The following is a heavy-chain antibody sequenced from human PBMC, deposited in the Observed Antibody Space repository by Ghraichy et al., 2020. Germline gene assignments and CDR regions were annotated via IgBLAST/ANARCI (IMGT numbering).Heavy chain of an antibody. J-gene: IGHJ4*02. CDR3: ARAEGQLLLLDN. CDR2: ISFDGRNK. CDR1: GFTFSRYA. V-gene: IGHV3-30*04. D-gene: IGHD2-2*01. Sequence: LSLTCAASGFTFSRYAMQWVRQAPGKGLEWVSAISFDGRNKYYADSVKGRFTISRDNSRNTLYLQMNNLRGGDTAVYYCARAEGQLLLLDNWGQGTLVTVSS.